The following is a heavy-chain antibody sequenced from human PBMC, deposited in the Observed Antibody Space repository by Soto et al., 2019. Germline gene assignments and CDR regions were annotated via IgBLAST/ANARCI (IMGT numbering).Heavy chain of an antibody. CDR1: GYTFTSHG. Sequence: QVQLVQSGGVMKKPGASVKVSCKASGYTFTSHGISWVRQAPGQGLEWMGWISASNGDTNYAQKYQGRVTVTTDTSTSTDYRELRSLRSEDTAVYYCARMVRGSNIDYYHYMDVWGEGTTVTVSS. D-gene: IGHD3-10*01. J-gene: IGHJ6*03. CDR3: ARMVRGSNIDYYHYMDV. CDR2: ISASNGDT. V-gene: IGHV1-18*01.